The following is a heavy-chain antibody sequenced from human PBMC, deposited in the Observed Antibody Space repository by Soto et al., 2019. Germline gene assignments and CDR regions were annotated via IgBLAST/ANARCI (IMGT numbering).Heavy chain of an antibody. Sequence: ASVKVSCKVSGYTLTELSMHWVRQAPGKGLEWMGGFDPEDGETIYAQKFQGRVTMTEDTSTDTAYMELSSLRSEDTAVYYCATALYYYDSPTKGTFDYWGQGTLVTVS. V-gene: IGHV1-24*01. CDR2: FDPEDGET. D-gene: IGHD3-22*01. CDR1: GYTLTELS. CDR3: ATALYYYDSPTKGTFDY. J-gene: IGHJ4*02.